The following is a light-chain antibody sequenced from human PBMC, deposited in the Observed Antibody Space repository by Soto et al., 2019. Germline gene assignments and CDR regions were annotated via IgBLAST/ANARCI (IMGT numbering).Light chain of an antibody. CDR3: TSYTIHSTFL. CDR2: DVS. J-gene: IGLJ1*01. CDR1: SSDVGGYNY. Sequence: QSVLAQPASVYGSPGQSITISCTGTSSDVGGYNYVSWYQQHPGKAPRLMIYDVSNRPSGVSNRFSGSKSGNTASLTISGLQAEDEADYYCTSYTIHSTFLFGTGTKVTVL. V-gene: IGLV2-14*01.